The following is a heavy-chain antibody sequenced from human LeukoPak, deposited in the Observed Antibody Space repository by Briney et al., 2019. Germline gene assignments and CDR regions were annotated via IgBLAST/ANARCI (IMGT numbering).Heavy chain of an antibody. V-gene: IGHV4-59*01. CDR3: ARNLYYDILTGYPNWFDP. CDR2: IYYSGST. J-gene: IGHJ5*02. D-gene: IGHD3-9*01. CDR1: GGSISSYY. Sequence: SETLSLTCTVSGGSISSYYWSWIRQPPGKGLEWIGYIYYSGSTNYNPSLKSRVTISVDTSKNQFSLKLSSVTAADTAVYYCARNLYYDILTGYPNWFDPWGQGTLVTVSS.